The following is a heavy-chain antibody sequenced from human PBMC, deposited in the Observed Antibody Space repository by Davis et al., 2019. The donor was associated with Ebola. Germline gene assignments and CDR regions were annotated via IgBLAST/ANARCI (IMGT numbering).Heavy chain of an antibody. CDR3: ARVPRRSYGYYYGMDV. CDR2: IHYSWST. V-gene: IGHV4-31*03. J-gene: IGHJ6*02. D-gene: IGHD3-16*01. CDR1: GGSISSGGYY. Sequence: PSETLSLTCTVSGGSISSGGYYWSWIRQHPEKGLEWIGYIHYSWSTYYNPSLKSRVTISVDTSKNQFSLKLSSVTAADTAVYYCARVPRRSYGYYYGMDVWGQGTTVTVSS.